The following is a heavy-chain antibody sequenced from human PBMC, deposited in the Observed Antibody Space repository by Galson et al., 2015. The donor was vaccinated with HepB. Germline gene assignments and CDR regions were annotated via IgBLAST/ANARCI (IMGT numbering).Heavy chain of an antibody. CDR3: ARGGGFKDYGSGSYYNSYFDY. CDR1: GYTFTSYY. CDR2: INPSGGST. J-gene: IGHJ4*02. V-gene: IGHV1-46*04. Sequence: SVKVSCKASGYTFTSYYMHWVRQAPGQGLEWMGIINPSGGSTSYAQKLQGRVTMTRDTSTSTVYMELSSLRSEDTAVYYCARGGGFKDYGSGSYYNSYFDYWGQGTLVTVSS. D-gene: IGHD3-10*01.